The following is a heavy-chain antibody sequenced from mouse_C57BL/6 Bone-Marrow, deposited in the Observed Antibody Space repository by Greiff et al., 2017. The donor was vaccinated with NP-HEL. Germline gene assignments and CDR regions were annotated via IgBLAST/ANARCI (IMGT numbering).Heavy chain of an antibody. CDR3: ARVANWDVGYAMDY. CDR2: IDPSDSYT. V-gene: IGHV1-50*01. D-gene: IGHD4-1*01. CDR1: GYTFTSYW. J-gene: IGHJ4*01. Sequence: QVQLQQPGAELVKPGASVKLSCKASGYTFTSYWMQWVKQRPGQGLEWIGEIDPSDSYTNYNQKFKGKATLTVDTSSSTAYMQLSSLTSEDSAVYYCARVANWDVGYAMDYWGQGTSVTVSS.